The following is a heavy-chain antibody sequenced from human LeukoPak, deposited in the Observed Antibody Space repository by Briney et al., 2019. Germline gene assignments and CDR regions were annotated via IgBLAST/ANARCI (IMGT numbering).Heavy chain of an antibody. Sequence: PGGSLRLSCAASGFTFDDYGMSWARQAPGKGLEWVSGINWNGGSTGYADSVKGRFTISRDNAKNSLYLQMNSLRAEDTALYYCARGYYYDSSGYPGDYWGQGTLVTVSS. CDR1: GFTFDDYG. J-gene: IGHJ4*02. V-gene: IGHV3-20*04. CDR2: INWNGGST. D-gene: IGHD3-22*01. CDR3: ARGYYYDSSGYPGDY.